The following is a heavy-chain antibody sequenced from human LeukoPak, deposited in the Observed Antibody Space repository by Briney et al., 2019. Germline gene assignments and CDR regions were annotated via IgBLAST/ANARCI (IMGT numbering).Heavy chain of an antibody. V-gene: IGHV3-66*02. CDR2: IYSGGST. CDR3: ARSDNYYDSSGYYGDY. D-gene: IGHD3-22*01. J-gene: IGHJ4*02. Sequence: GGSLRLSCAASGFTVSSNYMSWVRQAPGKGLEWVSVIYSGGSTYYADSVKGRFTISRDNSKNTLYLQMNSLRAEDTAMYYCARSDNYYDSSGYYGDYWGQGTLVTVSS. CDR1: GFTVSSNY.